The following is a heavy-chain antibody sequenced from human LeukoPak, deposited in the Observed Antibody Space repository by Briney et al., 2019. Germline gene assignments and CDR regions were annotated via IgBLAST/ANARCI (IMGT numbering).Heavy chain of an antibody. CDR2: IIPIFGTA. V-gene: IGHV1-69*05. Sequence: ASVKVSCKASGGTFSSYAISWVRQAPGQGLEWMGGIIPIFGTANYAQKFQGRVTITTDESTSTAYMELSSLRSEDTAVYYCASCAFTVTKVGYYYYYYYMDVWGKGTTVTVSS. CDR3: ASCAFTVTKVGYYYYYYYMDV. D-gene: IGHD4-17*01. CDR1: GGTFSSYA. J-gene: IGHJ6*03.